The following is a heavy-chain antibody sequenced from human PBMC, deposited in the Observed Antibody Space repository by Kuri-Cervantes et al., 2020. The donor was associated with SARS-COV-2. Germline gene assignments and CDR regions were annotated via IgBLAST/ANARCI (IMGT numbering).Heavy chain of an antibody. Sequence: GESLRLSCAASGFTFSSYSMNWVRQAPGKGLEWVSYISSISSTIYYADSVKGRFTISRDNAKNSLYLQMNSLRDEDTAVYYCARDLINVWRGYYYYYGMDVWGQGTTVTVSS. CDR2: ISSISSTI. D-gene: IGHD3-16*01. CDR3: ARDLINVWRGYYYYYGMDV. V-gene: IGHV3-48*02. J-gene: IGHJ6*02. CDR1: GFTFSSYS.